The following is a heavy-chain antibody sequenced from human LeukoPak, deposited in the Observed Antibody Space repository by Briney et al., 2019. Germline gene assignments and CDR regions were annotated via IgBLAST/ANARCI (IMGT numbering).Heavy chain of an antibody. V-gene: IGHV1-8*03. CDR3: ARGRGSGYGPSDY. J-gene: IGHJ4*02. D-gene: IGHD5-12*01. Sequence: AVKVSCKASGYTFTSYDINWVRQATGQGLEWMGWMNPNSGNTGYAQKFQGRVTITRNTSISTAYMELSSLRSEDTAVYYCARGRGSGYGPSDYWGQGTLVTVSS. CDR1: GYTFTSYD. CDR2: MNPNSGNT.